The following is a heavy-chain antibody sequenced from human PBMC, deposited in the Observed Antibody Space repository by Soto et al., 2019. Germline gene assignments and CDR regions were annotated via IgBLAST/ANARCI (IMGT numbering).Heavy chain of an antibody. CDR3: AKDIKWRGEYYYGSGSYSGYYYGMDV. CDR1: GFTFSNYA. V-gene: IGHV3-30-3*01. Sequence: SGGSLRLSCAASGFTFSNYALHWVRQPPGKGLEWVALIIYDGTKDLYSDSVKGRFTISRDNSENTVYLQMNSLTLDDTAVYYCAKDIKWRGEYYYGSGSYSGYYYGMDVWGQGTTVTVSS. D-gene: IGHD3-10*01. CDR2: IIYDGTKD. J-gene: IGHJ6*02.